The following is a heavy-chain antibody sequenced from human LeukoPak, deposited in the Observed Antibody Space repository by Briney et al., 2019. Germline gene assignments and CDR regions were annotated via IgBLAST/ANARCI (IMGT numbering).Heavy chain of an antibody. V-gene: IGHV1-2*02. CDR1: GYTFTGYY. J-gene: IGHJ4*02. Sequence: AASVKVSCKASGYTFTGYYMRWVRQAPGQGLEWMGWINPNSGGTNYAQKFQGRVTMTRDTSISTAYMELSRLRSDDTAVYYCARDLRKYYYDSSGYYERVYWGQGTLVTVSS. D-gene: IGHD3-22*01. CDR3: ARDLRKYYYDSSGYYERVY. CDR2: INPNSGGT.